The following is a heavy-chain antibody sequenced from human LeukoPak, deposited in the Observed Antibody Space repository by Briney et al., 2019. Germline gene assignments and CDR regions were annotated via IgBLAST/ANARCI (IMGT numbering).Heavy chain of an antibody. CDR3: ALSVAGTGYA. J-gene: IGHJ5*02. Sequence: GGSLRLSCAASGNYWMHWVRQVPGKGLVWVSHINSDGSWTSYADSVKGRFTISKDNAKNTLYLQVNGLRVDDTAVYYCALSVAGTGYAWGQGTLVTVSS. CDR1: GNYW. V-gene: IGHV3-74*01. CDR2: INSDGSWT. D-gene: IGHD6-19*01.